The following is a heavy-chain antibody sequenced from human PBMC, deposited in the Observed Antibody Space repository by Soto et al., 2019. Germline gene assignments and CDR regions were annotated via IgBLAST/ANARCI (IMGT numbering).Heavy chain of an antibody. CDR3: ARDSRLLYRLSDYYYYYGMDV. CDR1: GGSISSYY. D-gene: IGHD3-16*02. CDR2: IYYSGST. V-gene: IGHV4-59*01. Sequence: SETLALSCTVSGGSISSYYWSWIRQPPGKGLEWIGYIYYSGSTNYNPSLKSRVTISVDTSKNQFSLKLSSVTAADTAVYYCARDSRLLYRLSDYYYYYGMDVWGQGTTVTVS. J-gene: IGHJ6*02.